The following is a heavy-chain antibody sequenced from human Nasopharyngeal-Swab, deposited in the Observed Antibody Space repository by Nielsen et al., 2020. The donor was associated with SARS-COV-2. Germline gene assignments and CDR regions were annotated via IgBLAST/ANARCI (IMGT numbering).Heavy chain of an antibody. V-gene: IGHV3-30*03. J-gene: IGHJ5*02. D-gene: IGHD6-13*01. CDR1: GFTFSSYG. CDR3: ARGLLLRAAAGDKTNWFDP. CDR2: ISYDGSNK. Sequence: GGSLRLSCAASGFTFSSYGMHWVRQAPGKGLEWVAVISYDGSNKYYADSVKGRFTISRDNSKNTLYLQMNSLRAEDTAVYYCARGLLLRAAAGDKTNWFDPWGQGTLVTVSS.